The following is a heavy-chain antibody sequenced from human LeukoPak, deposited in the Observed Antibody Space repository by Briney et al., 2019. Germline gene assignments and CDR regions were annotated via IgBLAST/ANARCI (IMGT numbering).Heavy chain of an antibody. CDR1: GGSFSGYY. J-gene: IGHJ5*02. D-gene: IGHD3-10*01. CDR2: INHSGST. CDR3: ARGRLYGSAPIGDA. Sequence: SETLPLTCAVYGGSFSGYYWSWIRQPPGKGLEWIGEINHSGSTNYNPSLKSRVTISVDTSKNQSSLKLSSVTAADTAVYYCARGRLYGSAPIGDAWGQGTLVTVSS. V-gene: IGHV4-34*01.